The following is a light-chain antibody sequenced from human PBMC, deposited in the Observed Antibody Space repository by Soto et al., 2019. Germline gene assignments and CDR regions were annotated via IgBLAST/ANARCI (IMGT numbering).Light chain of an antibody. Sequence: QSVLTQPPSASGTPGQRVTISCYGSSSNIRSNTVNWYQQLPGTAPKLLIYKNDQRPSGVPDRFSGSKSGTSASLAISGLQSEDEAHYYCASWDDTLNGNWVFCGGTKLTV. CDR3: ASWDDTLNGNWV. V-gene: IGLV1-44*01. J-gene: IGLJ3*02. CDR2: KND. CDR1: SSNIRSNT.